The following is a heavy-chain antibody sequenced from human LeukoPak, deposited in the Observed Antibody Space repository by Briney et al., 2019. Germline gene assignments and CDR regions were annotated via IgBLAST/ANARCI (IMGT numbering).Heavy chain of an antibody. CDR2: IIPILGIA. D-gene: IGHD2-21*02. Sequence: GASVKVSCKASGGTFSSYAISWVRQAPGQGLEWMGRIIPILGIANYAQKFQGRVTITADKSTSTAYMELSSLRSEDTAVYYCAREPYGTAIDYWGQGTLVTVPS. CDR1: GGTFSSYA. V-gene: IGHV1-69*04. CDR3: AREPYGTAIDY. J-gene: IGHJ4*02.